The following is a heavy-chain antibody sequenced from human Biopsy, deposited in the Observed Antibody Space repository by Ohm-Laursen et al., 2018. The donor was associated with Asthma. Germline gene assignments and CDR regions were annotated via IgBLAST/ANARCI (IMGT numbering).Heavy chain of an antibody. Sequence: SQTLSLTWTVPGGSISSDYWSWIRQPPGKGLEWIGHIYYSGTTKYHPSLKSRVTISVDTSKNQFSLKLRSVTAADAAVYYCARGIARETGLFDHFDYWGQGTLVTVSS. J-gene: IGHJ4*02. CDR2: IYYSGTT. V-gene: IGHV4-59*01. D-gene: IGHD2-21*01. CDR3: ARGIARETGLFDHFDY. CDR1: GGSISSDY.